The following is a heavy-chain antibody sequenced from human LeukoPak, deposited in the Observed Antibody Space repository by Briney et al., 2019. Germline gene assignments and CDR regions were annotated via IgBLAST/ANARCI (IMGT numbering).Heavy chain of an antibody. V-gene: IGHV4-38-2*01. CDR2: IHHSGST. CDR1: GYSISTGYY. Sequence: PSETLSLTCSVSGYSISTGYYWGWIRQPPGKGLEWIGSIHHSGSTYYKPSLKSRVTISVDTSKNQFSLKLSSVTAADTAVYYCVTSGPYSSSWYNFDYWGQGTLVTVSS. J-gene: IGHJ4*02. CDR3: VTSGPYSSSWYNFDY. D-gene: IGHD6-13*01.